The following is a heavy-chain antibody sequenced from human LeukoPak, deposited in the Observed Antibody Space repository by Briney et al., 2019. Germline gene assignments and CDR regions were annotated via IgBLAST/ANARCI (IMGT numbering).Heavy chain of an antibody. D-gene: IGHD3-16*02. J-gene: IGHJ4*02. CDR2: INPRRCGT. CDR1: LYTFTGYH. CDR3: ARDQGGYDYVWGSYRSALDY. V-gene: IGHV1-2*02. Sequence: SVKVSCKSSLYTFTGYHMHWVRQAPAQGLEWMGCINPRRCGTNYAQKFQGKVTMTRDTSISTAYMELSRLRSEDTAVYYCARDQGGYDYVWGSYRSALDYWGQGTLVTVS.